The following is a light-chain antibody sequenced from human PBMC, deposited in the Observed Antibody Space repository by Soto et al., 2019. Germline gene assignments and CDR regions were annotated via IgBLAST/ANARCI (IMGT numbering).Light chain of an antibody. CDR1: QSVSVF. Sequence: EIVLTQSPATLSLSPGDTATLSCRASQSVSVFLAWYQQKPGQAPRLLIYDASNRATGIPARFSGSGSGTDFTLTISGLEPDDFAVYYCQQRSSWPPSLTFGGGTKVEI. CDR2: DAS. CDR3: QQRSSWPPSLT. V-gene: IGKV3-11*01. J-gene: IGKJ4*01.